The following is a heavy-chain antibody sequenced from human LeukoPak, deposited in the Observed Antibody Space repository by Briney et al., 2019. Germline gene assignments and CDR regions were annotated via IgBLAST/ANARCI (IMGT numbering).Heavy chain of an antibody. Sequence: SETLSLTCTVSGGSISSGDYYWSWISQPPGKGLEWIGYIYYSGSTYYNPSLKSRVTISVDTSKNQFSLKLSSVTAADTAVYYCARGKNYYGSGRHGPCFDYWGQGTLVTVSS. CDR3: ARGKNYYGSGRHGPCFDY. D-gene: IGHD3-10*01. V-gene: IGHV4-30-4*01. J-gene: IGHJ4*02. CDR1: GGSISSGDYY. CDR2: IYYSGST.